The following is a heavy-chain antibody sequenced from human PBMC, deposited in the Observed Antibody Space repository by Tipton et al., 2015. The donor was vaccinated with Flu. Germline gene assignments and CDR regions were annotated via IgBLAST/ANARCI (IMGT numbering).Heavy chain of an antibody. CDR2: IYSSGST. D-gene: IGHD6-13*01. Sequence: LRLSCTVSGGSISSSSDYWGWIRQPPGKGLEWIGTIYSSGSTYFNPSLRSRVTISVDTSKNQFSLRLRSVTAADTAVYYCARAGGSNSWYVYWGQGTLVTVSS. J-gene: IGHJ4*02. CDR1: GGSISSSSDY. V-gene: IGHV4-39*01. CDR3: ARAGGSNSWYVY.